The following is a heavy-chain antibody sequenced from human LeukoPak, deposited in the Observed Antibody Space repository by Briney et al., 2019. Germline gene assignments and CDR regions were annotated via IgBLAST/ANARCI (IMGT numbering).Heavy chain of an antibody. CDR1: GYTFTGYY. CDR2: INPNSGGT. J-gene: IGHJ4*02. D-gene: IGHD6-13*01. V-gene: IGHV1-2*02. CDR3: ARDIGRYSSYLFDY. Sequence: ASVKVSCKASGYTFTGYYMHWVRQAPGQGLEWMGWINPNSGGTNYAQKFQGRVTMTRDMSISTAYMELSRLRSDDTAVYYCARDIGRYSSYLFDYWGQGTLVTVSS.